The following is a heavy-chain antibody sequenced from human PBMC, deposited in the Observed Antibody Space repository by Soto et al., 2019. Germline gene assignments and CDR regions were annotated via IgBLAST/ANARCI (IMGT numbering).Heavy chain of an antibody. CDR2: ISDSGGRT. CDR1: GFTFSSSA. CDR3: AKSLNINWKNWFDP. Sequence: PGESLKISCAASGFTFSSSAMNWVRQAPGKGLEWVSIISDSGGRTYYADSVRGRFTISRDNSKNTLYLQMNSLRAEDTAVYYCAKSLNINWKNWFDPWGQGTLVTVSS. V-gene: IGHV3-23*01. J-gene: IGHJ5*02. D-gene: IGHD1-1*01.